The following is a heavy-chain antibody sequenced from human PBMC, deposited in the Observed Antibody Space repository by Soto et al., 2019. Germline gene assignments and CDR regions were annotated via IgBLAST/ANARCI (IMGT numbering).Heavy chain of an antibody. CDR1: GGSTTSGGYY. Sequence: QVQLQESGPGLVKPSQTLSLTCTVSGGSTTSGGYYWTWIRQHPGKGLEWIGYIHHSGTNYHNTSLASRVNMSIDTSKHQISLKLSSVTAADTAIYYCAREPYNDDSSGYYDCWGQGTMVTVSS. V-gene: IGHV4-31*03. CDR3: AREPYNDDSSGYYDC. D-gene: IGHD3-22*01. CDR2: IHHSGTN. J-gene: IGHJ4*02.